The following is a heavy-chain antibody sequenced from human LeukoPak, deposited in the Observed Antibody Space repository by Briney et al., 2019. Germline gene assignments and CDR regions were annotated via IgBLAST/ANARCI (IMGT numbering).Heavy chain of an antibody. Sequence: PSETLSLTCAVSGGSISSNSYCWGWIRQPPGKGLEWIGSIYSGSTYYNPSLKSRVTISVDTSKNQFSLKLSSVTAADTAVYYCARSWEFTEDIVVVPAASGDWFDPWGQGTLVTVSS. CDR1: GGSISSNSYC. D-gene: IGHD2-2*01. J-gene: IGHJ5*02. CDR2: IYSGST. V-gene: IGHV4-39*01. CDR3: ARSWEFTEDIVVVPAASGDWFDP.